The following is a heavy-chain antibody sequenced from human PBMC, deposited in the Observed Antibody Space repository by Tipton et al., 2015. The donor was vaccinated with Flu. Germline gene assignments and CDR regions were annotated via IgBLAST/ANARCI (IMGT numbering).Heavy chain of an antibody. Sequence: TLSLTCSVSGASISSGGYSWSWIRQPPGKGLEWVGYIYHSGTTYYNPSLKSRVIISGDRSKNQFSLKLSSVTAADTAVYYCAREWGDAFDIWGQGTMVTVSS. CDR1: GASISSGGYS. J-gene: IGHJ3*02. D-gene: IGHD3-16*01. CDR2: IYHSGTT. CDR3: AREWGDAFDI. V-gene: IGHV4-30-2*01.